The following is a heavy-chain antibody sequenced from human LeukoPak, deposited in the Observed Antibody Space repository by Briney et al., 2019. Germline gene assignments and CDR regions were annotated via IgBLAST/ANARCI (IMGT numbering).Heavy chain of an antibody. CDR3: ARGDKKENLSGSSGYFDP. V-gene: IGHV1-2*02. Sequence: ASVKVSCKASGYIFSGYHIHWVRQAPGQGLEWMGWINPNTGGTNFAPKFHGRVSMTRDTSLSTAYMELSSLRSDDTAVYYCARGDKKENLSGSSGYFDPWGQGSLVTVSS. CDR1: GYIFSGYH. J-gene: IGHJ5*02. CDR2: INPNTGGT. D-gene: IGHD3-10*01.